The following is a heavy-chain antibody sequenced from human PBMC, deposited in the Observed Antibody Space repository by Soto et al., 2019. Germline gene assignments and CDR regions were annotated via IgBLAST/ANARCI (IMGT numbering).Heavy chain of an antibody. D-gene: IGHD6-19*01. CDR3: ARDPVAGGYYYYGMDV. V-gene: IGHV2-70*04. CDR2: IDWDDDK. CDR1: GFSLSTSGMR. Sequence: SCPTLVNPTQTLTLTCTFSGFSLSTSGMRVSWIRQPPGKALEWLARIDWDDDKFYSTSLKIRLTISKDTSKNQVVLTMTNMDPVDTATYYCARDPVAGGYYYYGMDVWGQGTTVTVSS. J-gene: IGHJ6*02.